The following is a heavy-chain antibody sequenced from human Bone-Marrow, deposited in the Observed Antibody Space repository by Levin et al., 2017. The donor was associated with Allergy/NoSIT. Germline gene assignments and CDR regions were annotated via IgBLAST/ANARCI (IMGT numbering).Heavy chain of an antibody. CDR2: ISFDGSNE. CDR1: GFTLNKSA. D-gene: IGHD3-10*01. CDR3: ARDFGEFTKIDY. V-gene: IGHV3-30-3*01. J-gene: IGHJ4*02. Sequence: LSLTCAASGFTLNKSALHWVRQAPGRGLEWVAVISFDGSNEYYADSVKGRFTISRDNSKNTLYLQMNSLTTEDTAIYYCARDFGEFTKIDYWGQGSLVTVSS.